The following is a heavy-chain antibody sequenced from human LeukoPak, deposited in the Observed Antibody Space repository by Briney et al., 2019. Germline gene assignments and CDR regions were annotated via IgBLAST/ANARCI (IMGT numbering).Heavy chain of an antibody. D-gene: IGHD4-17*01. CDR3: ARHDYGDNDAFDI. CDR2: ISSSSSYI. J-gene: IGHJ3*02. CDR1: GFTFSSYS. V-gene: IGHV3-21*01. Sequence: PGGSLRLSCAASGFTFSSYSMNWVRQAPGKGLEWVSSISSSSSYIYYADSVKGRFTISRDNAKNSLYLQMNSLRAEDTAVYYCARHDYGDNDAFDIWGQGTMVTVSS.